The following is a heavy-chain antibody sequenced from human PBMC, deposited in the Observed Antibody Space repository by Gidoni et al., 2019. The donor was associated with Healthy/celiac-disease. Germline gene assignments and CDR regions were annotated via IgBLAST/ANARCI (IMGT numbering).Heavy chain of an antibody. CDR2: IYYSGST. D-gene: IGHD3-16*02. CDR1: GGSISSSRYY. CDR3: ARPLIPFGGVIVLAFDI. V-gene: IGHV4-39*01. J-gene: IGHJ3*02. Sequence: QLQLQESGPGLVKPSETLSLTCTVSGGSISSSRYYWGWIRQPPGKGLEWIGSIYYSGSTYYTPSLKSLVTISVDTSKNQFSLKLSSVTAADTAVYYCARPLIPFGGVIVLAFDIWGQGTMVTVSS.